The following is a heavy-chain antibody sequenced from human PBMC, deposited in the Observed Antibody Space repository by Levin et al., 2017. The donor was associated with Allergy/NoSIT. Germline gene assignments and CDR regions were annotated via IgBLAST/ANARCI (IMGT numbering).Heavy chain of an antibody. J-gene: IGHJ4*02. Sequence: GGSLRLSCGASAFIFSSYGMHWLRQAPGKGLEWVSYINSDGSSTNYADSVKGRFTISRDNAKNTLFLQMNSLRAEDTAVYYCARGADGSGQSYDNWGQGTLVTVSS. CDR3: ARGADGSGQSYDN. CDR2: INSDGSST. CDR1: AFIFSSYG. V-gene: IGHV3-74*01. D-gene: IGHD3-10*01.